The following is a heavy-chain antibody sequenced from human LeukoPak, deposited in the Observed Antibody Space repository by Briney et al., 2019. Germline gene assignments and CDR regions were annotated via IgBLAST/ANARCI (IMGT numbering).Heavy chain of an antibody. CDR2: ISSTGGDI. CDR3: ARDLPTGTYRAYFDN. J-gene: IGHJ4*02. D-gene: IGHD1-26*01. V-gene: IGHV3-48*03. CDR1: GFIFSNYE. Sequence: PGGSLRLSCAGSGFIFSNYEMNWVRQAPGKGLEWVSYISSTGGDIYYADSVKGRFTISRDNAERSVYPQMNSLRAEDTAVYYCARDLPTGTYRAYFDNWGQGTLVTVSS.